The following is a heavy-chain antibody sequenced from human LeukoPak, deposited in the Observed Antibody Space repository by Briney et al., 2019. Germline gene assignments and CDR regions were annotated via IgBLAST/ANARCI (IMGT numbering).Heavy chain of an antibody. V-gene: IGHV3-7*01. J-gene: IGHJ4*02. CDR3: ARGLDDYFDY. CDR1: GFTFSHYW. Sequence: GGSLRLSCAASGFTFSHYWMTWVRQAPGKGLEWVANIKQDGSEKYYVDSVKGRFTISRDNSKNTLYLQMNSLRAEDTAVYYCARGLDDYFDYWGQGTLVTVSS. CDR2: IKQDGSEK.